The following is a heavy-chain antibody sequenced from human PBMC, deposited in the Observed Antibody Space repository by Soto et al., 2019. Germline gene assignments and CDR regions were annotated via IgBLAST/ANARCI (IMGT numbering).Heavy chain of an antibody. J-gene: IGHJ6*02. CDR3: ARVFWSDYYYGMDV. CDR1: GGSISSGGYY. D-gene: IGHD2-8*02. Sequence: QVQLQESGPGLVKPSETLSVTCTISGGSISSGGYYWGWIRQFPGKGLEWIGYIYYSGTTYYNPSLKSRITISVDMSENQFSLKLTSVTAADTAVYYCARVFWSDYYYGMDVWGQGTTVTVSS. V-gene: IGHV4-31*03. CDR2: IYYSGTT.